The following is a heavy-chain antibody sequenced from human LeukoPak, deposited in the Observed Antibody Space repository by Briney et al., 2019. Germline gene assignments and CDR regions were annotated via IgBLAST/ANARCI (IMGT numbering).Heavy chain of an antibody. Sequence: GGSLRLSCAASGCTFSSYVMNWVRQAPGKGLEWVSAVSANGGSTYYADSVKGRFTISRDNSMNTLFLQMNSLRAEDTAVYHCAKDLRFGSGSYFDYWGQGTLVTVSS. V-gene: IGHV3-23*01. CDR3: AKDLRFGSGSYFDY. J-gene: IGHJ4*02. CDR2: VSANGGST. D-gene: IGHD3-10*01. CDR1: GCTFSSYV.